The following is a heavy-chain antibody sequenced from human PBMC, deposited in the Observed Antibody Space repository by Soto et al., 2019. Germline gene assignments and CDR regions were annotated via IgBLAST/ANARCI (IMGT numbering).Heavy chain of an antibody. CDR1: GFSLSSYQ. D-gene: IGHD4-17*01. V-gene: IGHV3-48*03. CDR3: ARFDYDSEYYYGMDV. CDR2: ISSSDDTI. J-gene: IGHJ6*02. Sequence: LSCVASGFSLSSYQMNWVRQAPGKGLEWILYISSSDDTIFYADSVKGRFTVSRDDANNSLYLQMNSLRAEDTAVYYCARFDYDSEYYYGMDVWGQGTTVTVSS.